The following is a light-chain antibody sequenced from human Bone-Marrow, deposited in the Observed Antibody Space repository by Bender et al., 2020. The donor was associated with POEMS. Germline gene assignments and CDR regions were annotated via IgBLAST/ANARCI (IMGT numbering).Light chain of an antibody. J-gene: IGLJ3*02. CDR3: NSYSSRRTRV. CDR1: SSDIGTYKH. Sequence: QSALIQPASVSASPGRSITISCTGTSSDIGTYKHVSWYQQHPGKAPKLLIDDVSYRPSGVSDRFSGSKSGNTASLTISGLQAEDEADYYCNSYSSRRTRVFGGGTKLTVL. V-gene: IGLV2-14*03. CDR2: DVS.